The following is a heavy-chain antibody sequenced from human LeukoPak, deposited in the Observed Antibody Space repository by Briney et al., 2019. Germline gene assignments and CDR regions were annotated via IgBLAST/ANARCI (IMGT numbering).Heavy chain of an antibody. V-gene: IGHV1-24*01. CDR2: FDPEDGET. J-gene: IGHJ4*02. Sequence: ASVKVSCKVSGYTLTELSMHWVRQAPGKRLEWMGGFDPEDGETIYAQKFQGRVTMTEDTSTDTAYMELSSLRSEDTAVYYCATGKKQWLDRKWDFWGQGTLVTVSS. CDR3: ATGKKQWLDRKWDF. CDR1: GYTLTELS. D-gene: IGHD6-19*01.